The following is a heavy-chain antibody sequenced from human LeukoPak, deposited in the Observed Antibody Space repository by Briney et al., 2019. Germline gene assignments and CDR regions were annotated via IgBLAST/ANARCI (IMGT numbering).Heavy chain of an antibody. J-gene: IGHJ1*01. CDR2: MNQDGSDK. D-gene: IGHD1-1*01. CDR3: ARESTEERPGC. Sequence: GTLSLTCAVSGGSISSSNWWSWVRQAPGKGLEWVANMNQDGSDKNYVDSVKGRFTISRDNAKNSLYLQMNSLRAEDTGVYYCARESTEERPGCWGQGTLVTVSS. V-gene: IGHV3-7*01. CDR1: GGSISSSNW.